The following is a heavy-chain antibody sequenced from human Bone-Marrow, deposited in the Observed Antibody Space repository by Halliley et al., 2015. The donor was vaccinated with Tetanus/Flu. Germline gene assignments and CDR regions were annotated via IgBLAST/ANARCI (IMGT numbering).Heavy chain of an antibody. J-gene: IGHJ3*02. CDR2: INHSGGT. CDR3: ARGSLGHFYGSSTFDM. CDR1: GASFSDYF. Sequence: LRLSCTVYGASFSDYFWNWIRQPPGKGLEWIGEINHSGGTNYNPSLMSRVTISIDTSKNQFSVKLKSVAAADTAVYYCARGSLGHFYGSSTFDMWGQGTPVTVSS. V-gene: IGHV4-34*01. D-gene: IGHD3-10*01.